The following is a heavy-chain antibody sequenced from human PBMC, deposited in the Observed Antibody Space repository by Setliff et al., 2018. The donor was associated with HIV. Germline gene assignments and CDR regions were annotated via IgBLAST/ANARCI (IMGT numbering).Heavy chain of an antibody. CDR3: ARHYSSSWYERYYYYYMDV. V-gene: IGHV4-59*01. Sequence: PSETLSLTCTVSGGSISSYYWSWIRQPPGKGLEWIGYIYYSGSTNYNPSLKSRVTISVDTSKNQFSLKLSSVTAADTAVYYCARHYSSSWYERYYYYYMDVWGKGTTVTV. D-gene: IGHD6-13*01. CDR1: GGSISSYY. J-gene: IGHJ6*03. CDR2: IYYSGST.